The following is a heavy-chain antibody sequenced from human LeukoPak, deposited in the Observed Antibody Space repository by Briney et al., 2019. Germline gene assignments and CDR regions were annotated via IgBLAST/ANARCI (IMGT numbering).Heavy chain of an antibody. CDR3: ARDDGYGGAFDY. CDR1: GFTFSSYS. D-gene: IGHD4-23*01. CDR2: ISSSSSYI. Sequence: GGSLRLSCAASGFTFSSYSMNGVRQTPGKGLEWVSSISSSSSYIYYADSVKGRFTISRDNAKNSLYLQMNSLRAEDTAVYYCARDDGYGGAFDYWGQGTLVTVSS. V-gene: IGHV3-21*01. J-gene: IGHJ4*02.